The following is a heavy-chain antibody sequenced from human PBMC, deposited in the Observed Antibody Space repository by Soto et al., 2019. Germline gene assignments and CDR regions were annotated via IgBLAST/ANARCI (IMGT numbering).Heavy chain of an antibody. CDR1: GFSFSSYS. J-gene: IGHJ3*02. Sequence: GGSLRLSCAASGFSFSSYSMNWVRQAPGKGLEWVSSISSSSTYIYYADSVKGRFTISRDNAKNSLYLQMNSLRAEDTAVYFCARGTRSIAGRLTSNDAFDIWGQGTKVTVSS. CDR3: ARGTRSIAGRLTSNDAFDI. CDR2: ISSSSTYI. D-gene: IGHD6-6*01. V-gene: IGHV3-21*01.